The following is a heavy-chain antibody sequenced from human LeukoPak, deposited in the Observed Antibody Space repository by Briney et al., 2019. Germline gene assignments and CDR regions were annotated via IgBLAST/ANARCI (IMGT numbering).Heavy chain of an antibody. V-gene: IGHV3-21*01. CDR2: ISSSSSYI. J-gene: IGHJ4*02. Sequence: GGSLRLSCAASGFTFSSYSMNWVRQAPGKGLEWVSSISSSSSYIYYADSVKGRFTISRDNAKNSLYLQMNSLRAEDTAVYYRARDVRLVVVPAAMLLGTGRGPLDYWGQGTLVTVSS. CDR3: ARDVRLVVVPAAMLLGTGRGPLDY. D-gene: IGHD2-2*01. CDR1: GFTFSSYS.